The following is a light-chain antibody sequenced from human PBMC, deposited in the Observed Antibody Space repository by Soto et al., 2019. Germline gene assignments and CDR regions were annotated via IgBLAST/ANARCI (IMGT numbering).Light chain of an antibody. CDR1: SNDVGGYDY. Sequence: QSALTQPPSASGSPGQSVTISCTGTSNDVGGYDYVSWYQQRPGKAPKLMIYEVSKRPSGVPDLFSASKSGNTASLTVSGLQAEDEADYYCSSYAGSNNLVFGGGTKLTVL. V-gene: IGLV2-8*01. CDR2: EVS. CDR3: SSYAGSNNLV. J-gene: IGLJ3*02.